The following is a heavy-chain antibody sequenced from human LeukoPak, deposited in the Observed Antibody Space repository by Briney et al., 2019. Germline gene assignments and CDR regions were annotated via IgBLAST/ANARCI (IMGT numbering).Heavy chain of an antibody. V-gene: IGHV1-8*02. CDR3: ARGHLLWFDP. J-gene: IGHJ5*02. CDR1: GYTFTSYG. Sequence: VASVKVSCKASGYTFTSYGISWVRQAPGQGLEWMGWMNPNSGNTGYAQKFQGRVTMTRDSSISTAYMELSVLRSEDTAVYYCARGHLLWFDPWGQGALVTVSS. D-gene: IGHD2-15*01. CDR2: MNPNSGNT.